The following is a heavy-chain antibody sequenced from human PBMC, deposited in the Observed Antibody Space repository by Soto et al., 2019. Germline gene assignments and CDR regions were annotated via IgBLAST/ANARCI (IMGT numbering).Heavy chain of an antibody. Sequence: QVQLVQSGAEMKKPGASLHVSCKASGSTFASYGISWARPAPGQGLAWMGWIRGYIGKTNYAHRLQGRVTMTTDTSTITAYKELRSLRADDRAVYFRARNFNGGSCYPIHWGQGTLVTVS. CDR1: GSTFASYG. D-gene: IGHD2-15*01. CDR2: IRGYIGKT. V-gene: IGHV1-18*04. J-gene: IGHJ4*02. CDR3: ARNFNGGSCYPIH.